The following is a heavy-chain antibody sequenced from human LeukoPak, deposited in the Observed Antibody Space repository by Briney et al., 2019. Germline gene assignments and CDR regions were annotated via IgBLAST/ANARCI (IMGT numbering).Heavy chain of an antibody. V-gene: IGHV4-34*01. CDR1: GGSFSGYY. D-gene: IGHD4-23*01. CDR2: INHSGST. CDR3: ARESMTTMVTGFDY. J-gene: IGHJ4*02. Sequence: KPSETLSLTCAVYGGSFSGYYWSWIRQPPGKGLEWIGEINHSGSTNYNPSLKSRVTISVDTSKNQFSLKLSSVTAADTAVYYCARESMTTMVTGFDYWGKGTLVTVSS.